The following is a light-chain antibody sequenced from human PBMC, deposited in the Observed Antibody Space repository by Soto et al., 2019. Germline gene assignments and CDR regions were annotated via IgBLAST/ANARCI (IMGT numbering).Light chain of an antibody. CDR1: QNINRW. Sequence: DIQMTQSPSTLSASVGDRVTITCRASQNINRWLAWYQQKPGKAPKLLMYAVSSLESGVPSRFSGSGSGTDFTLIISGLQPDDFATYHCQQYESYPWTLGQGTKVDIK. J-gene: IGKJ1*01. CDR3: QQYESYPWT. CDR2: AVS. V-gene: IGKV1-5*01.